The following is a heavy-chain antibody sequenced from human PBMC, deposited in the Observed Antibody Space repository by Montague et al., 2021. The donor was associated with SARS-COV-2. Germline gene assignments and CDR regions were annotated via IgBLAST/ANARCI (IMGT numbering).Heavy chain of an antibody. V-gene: IGHV4-61*02. J-gene: IGHJ6*03. D-gene: IGHD3-9*01. Sequence: TLSLTCTVSGGSISSGSYYWSWIRQPAGKGLEWIGRIYTSGSTNHNPSLKSRVTISVDTTKNQFSLTPSSVTAADTAVYYCAREGRMKDYDIFTGYYYYGSADVWGVGTSVIVSS. CDR1: GGSISSGSYY. CDR3: AREGRMKDYDIFTGYYYYGSADV. CDR2: IYTSGST.